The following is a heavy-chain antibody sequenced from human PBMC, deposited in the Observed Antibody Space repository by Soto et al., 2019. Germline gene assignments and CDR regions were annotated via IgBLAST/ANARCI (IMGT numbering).Heavy chain of an antibody. V-gene: IGHV1-18*01. Sequence: QVQLVQSGAEVKKPGASVKVSCKASGYIFSNYGFTWVRQAPGQGLEWMGWISTDNSNTNYAQRFQGRVTMTTDTSMNTAYMELRNLRSDDTAVYFCARSIGLPPVVGYFFDYWGQGTLVTVSS. D-gene: IGHD6-19*01. CDR2: ISTDNSNT. CDR1: GYIFSNYG. CDR3: ARSIGLPPVVGYFFDY. J-gene: IGHJ4*02.